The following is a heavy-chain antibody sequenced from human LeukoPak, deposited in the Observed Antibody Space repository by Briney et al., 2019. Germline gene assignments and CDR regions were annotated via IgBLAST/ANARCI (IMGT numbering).Heavy chain of an antibody. J-gene: IGHJ3*02. Sequence: GRSLRLSCAASGFTFSSYAMHWVRQAPGKGLEWVAVISYDGSNKYYADSVKGRFTISRDNSKNTLYLQMNSLRAEDTAVYYCARDGGSSGWPEHAFDIWGQGTMVTVSS. CDR2: ISYDGSNK. D-gene: IGHD6-19*01. CDR3: ARDGGSSGWPEHAFDI. V-gene: IGHV3-30-3*01. CDR1: GFTFSSYA.